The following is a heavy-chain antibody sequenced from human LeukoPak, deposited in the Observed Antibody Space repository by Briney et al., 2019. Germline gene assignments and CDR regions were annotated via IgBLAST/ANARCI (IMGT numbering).Heavy chain of an antibody. CDR1: GFTFSSYA. J-gene: IGHJ4*02. CDR2: ISGSGDNT. V-gene: IGHV3-23*01. Sequence: SGGSLRLSCAASGFTFSSYAMSWVRQAPGKGLEWVSGISGSGDNTYYADSVKGRFTISRDNSKNTLYVQVNSLGTEDTAAYYCAKDRYSYAFEYSDSWGQGTLVTVSS. D-gene: IGHD5-18*01. CDR3: AKDRYSYAFEYSDS.